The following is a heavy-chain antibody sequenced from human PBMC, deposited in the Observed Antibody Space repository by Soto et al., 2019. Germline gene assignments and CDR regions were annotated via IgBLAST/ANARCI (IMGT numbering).Heavy chain of an antibody. Sequence: SETLSLTCAIYGRSFSGYYWSWLREPPGKGLEWIGEINHSGSTNYNPSLKSRVTISVETCKNQFSLNMSSVTAADTAVYYCARGRQRGSGSYPDSFDYWGQGSLVTVSS. J-gene: IGHJ4*02. V-gene: IGHV4-34*01. CDR3: ARGRQRGSGSYPDSFDY. D-gene: IGHD3-10*01. CDR2: INHSGST. CDR1: GRSFSGYY.